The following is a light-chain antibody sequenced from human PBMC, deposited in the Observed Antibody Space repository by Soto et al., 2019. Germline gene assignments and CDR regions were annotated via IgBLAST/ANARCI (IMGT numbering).Light chain of an antibody. CDR2: GAS. CDR3: QQYNNWPRT. Sequence: EILLTQSPATLSLSPGDSATLSCRASQRVSSNLAWYQQKPGQAPRLLIYGASTRATGIPARFSGSGSGTEFTLTISSLQSEDFAVYYCQQYNNWPRTFGQGTKVDI. J-gene: IGKJ1*01. CDR1: QRVSSN. V-gene: IGKV3-15*01.